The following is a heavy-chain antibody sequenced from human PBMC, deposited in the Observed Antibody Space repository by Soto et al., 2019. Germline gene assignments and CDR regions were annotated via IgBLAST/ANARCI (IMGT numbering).Heavy chain of an antibody. Sequence: GESLKISCKGSGYSFTSYWISWVRQMPGKGLEWMGRIDPSDSYTNYSPSFQGHVTISADKSISTAYLQRSSLKASDTAMYYCARTSLRYFDWSPQNAFDIWGQGTMVTVSS. V-gene: IGHV5-10-1*01. CDR2: IDPSDSYT. D-gene: IGHD3-9*01. CDR3: ARTSLRYFDWSPQNAFDI. CDR1: GYSFTSYW. J-gene: IGHJ3*02.